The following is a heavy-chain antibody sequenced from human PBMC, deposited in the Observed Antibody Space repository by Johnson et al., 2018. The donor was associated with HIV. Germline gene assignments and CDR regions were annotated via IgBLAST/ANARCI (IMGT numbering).Heavy chain of an antibody. Sequence: QVQLVESGGGLVQPGGSLRLSCPASGFTFSSYAMSWVRQAPGKGLEWVAVISYDGSNKSYADSVKGRFTISRDNSKNTLYLQMNSLRTEDTAVFYCARDRKWVGARSGDAFDIWGQGTMVTVSS. J-gene: IGHJ3*02. CDR3: ARDRKWVGARSGDAFDI. V-gene: IGHV3-30-3*01. CDR1: GFTFSSYA. D-gene: IGHD2-15*01. CDR2: ISYDGSNK.